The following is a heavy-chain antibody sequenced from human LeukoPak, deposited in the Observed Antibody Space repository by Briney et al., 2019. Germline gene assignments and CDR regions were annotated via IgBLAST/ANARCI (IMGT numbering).Heavy chain of an antibody. Sequence: SQTLSLTCTFSGGSISSGGYYWSWIRQHPGKGLEWIGYIYYSGSTYYNPSLKSRVTISVDTSKNQFSLKLSSVTAADTAVYYCARVTSSWFERSHAEYFQHWGQGTLVTVSS. V-gene: IGHV4-31*03. J-gene: IGHJ1*01. CDR1: GGSISSGGYY. CDR2: IYYSGST. D-gene: IGHD6-13*01. CDR3: ARVTSSWFERSHAEYFQH.